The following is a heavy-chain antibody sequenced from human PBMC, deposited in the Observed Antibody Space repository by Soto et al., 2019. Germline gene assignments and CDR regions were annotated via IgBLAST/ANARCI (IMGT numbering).Heavy chain of an antibody. J-gene: IGHJ6*02. CDR1: GGTFSSHS. Sequence: GASVKVSYKSSGGTFSSHSINWVRQAPGQGLEWMGGIIPIFGPANFAKKFQGRVTITADESTTTAYMELSTLTSEDTAVYYCATGSFTSTGGRIGYHYNAMDVWGQGTTVTVS. D-gene: IGHD1-1*01. V-gene: IGHV1-69*13. CDR2: IIPIFGPA. CDR3: ATGSFTSTGGRIGYHYNAMDV.